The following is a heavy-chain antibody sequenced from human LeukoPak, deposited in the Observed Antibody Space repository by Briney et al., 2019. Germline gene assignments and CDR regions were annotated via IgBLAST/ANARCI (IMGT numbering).Heavy chain of an antibody. Sequence: GGSLRLSCAASGFTFRSYAMSWVRQAPGKGLEWVSAISGSGGSTYYADSVKGRFTISRDNSKNTLYLQMNSLRAEDTAVYYCAKDSSQYYDSSGAPFDYWGQGTLVTVSS. V-gene: IGHV3-23*01. J-gene: IGHJ4*02. CDR1: GFTFRSYA. CDR2: ISGSGGST. CDR3: AKDSSQYYDSSGAPFDY. D-gene: IGHD3-22*01.